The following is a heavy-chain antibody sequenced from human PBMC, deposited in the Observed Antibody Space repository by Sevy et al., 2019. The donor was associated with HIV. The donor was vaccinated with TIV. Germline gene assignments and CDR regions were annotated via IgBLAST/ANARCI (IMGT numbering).Heavy chain of an antibody. CDR2: IHYTGRA. V-gene: IGHV4-4*02. Sequence: SETLSLTCAVSGSSISATHWWTWVRQTPGKGLEWIATIHYTGRATYNPSLRSRVTISVDKSENRLSLKVTSVTAADTAIYYGARVRSGGRGYLQWGSGVEGLSNPQNSFFYGMEVGGPGTRSPSP. CDR3: ARVRSGGRGYLQWGSGVEGLSNPQNSFFYGMEV. D-gene: IGHD1-26*01. J-gene: IGHJ6*02. CDR1: GSSISATHW.